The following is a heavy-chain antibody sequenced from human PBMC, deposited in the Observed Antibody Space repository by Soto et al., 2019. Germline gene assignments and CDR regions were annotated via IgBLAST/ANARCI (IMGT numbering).Heavy chain of an antibody. CDR3: ARDLGLLKSMFDY. CDR2: ISVSGDNI. J-gene: IGHJ4*01. Sequence: PGGSLRLSCLASGFSFNSFNMNWIRRAPGRGLEWVASISVSGDNIYYGDSMQGRFTISRDNSKRSVFLDLNSLRVEDTAVYYCARDLGLLKSMFDYWGHGXLVTVSS. D-gene: IGHD2-8*01. V-gene: IGHV3-21*01. CDR1: GFSFNSFN.